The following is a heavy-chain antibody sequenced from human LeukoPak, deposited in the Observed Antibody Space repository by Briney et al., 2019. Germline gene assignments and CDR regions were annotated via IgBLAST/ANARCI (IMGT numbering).Heavy chain of an antibody. D-gene: IGHD3-22*01. CDR2: SKSDGST. V-gene: IGHV3-74*01. Sequence: GGSLRLSCAASGFTFSTYWMHWVRQAPPKRLLWVSRSKSDGSTNYADSVKGRFTISRDNAKNTVSLQMNSLRAEDTGVYYCARAPSEIGGYYPEYFRHWGQGTLVTVSS. J-gene: IGHJ1*01. CDR1: GFTFSTYW. CDR3: ARAPSEIGGYYPEYFRH.